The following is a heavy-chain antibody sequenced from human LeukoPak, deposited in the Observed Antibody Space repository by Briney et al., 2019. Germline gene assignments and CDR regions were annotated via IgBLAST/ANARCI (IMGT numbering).Heavy chain of an antibody. V-gene: IGHV3-72*01. Sequence: GGSLRLSCAASGFTFSDYLMDWVRQAPGKGLEWVGRIRNKDKSYTTQYAPSVEGRFTISRDDSKSSLYLQMNSLKAEDTAVYYCSRDGSSSDWSAFDIWGQGTMVTVSS. CDR2: IRNKDKSYTT. D-gene: IGHD6-25*01. CDR3: SRDGSSSDWSAFDI. J-gene: IGHJ3*02. CDR1: GFTFSDYL.